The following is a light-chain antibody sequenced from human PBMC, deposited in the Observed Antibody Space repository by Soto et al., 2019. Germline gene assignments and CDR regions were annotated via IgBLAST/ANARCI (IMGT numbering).Light chain of an antibody. CDR3: MQSLQTPHT. CDR2: LGS. J-gene: IGKJ2*01. Sequence: DIVMTQSPLSLPVTPGEPASISCRSSQSLLHSNGDYYLDWFLQKPGQSPQVLIYLGSNRASGVPDRFSCSGLGTYFTLKISRVEAEDVGVYYGMQSLQTPHTFGQGTKLEIK. CDR1: QSLLHSNGDYY. V-gene: IGKV2-28*01.